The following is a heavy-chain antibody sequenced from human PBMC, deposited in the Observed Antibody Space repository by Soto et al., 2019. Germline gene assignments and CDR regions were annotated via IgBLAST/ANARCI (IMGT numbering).Heavy chain of an antibody. J-gene: IGHJ4*02. CDR1: GYTFTSYA. V-gene: IGHV1-3*01. Sequence: QVQLVQSGAEVKKPGASVKVSCKASGYTFTSYAMHWVRQAPGQRLEWMGWINAGNGNTKYSQKFQGRVTITRDTSASTAYMALSSLRSEDTAVYYCARSPPFWSGYSPFDYWGQGTLVTVSS. D-gene: IGHD3-3*01. CDR3: ARSPPFWSGYSPFDY. CDR2: INAGNGNT.